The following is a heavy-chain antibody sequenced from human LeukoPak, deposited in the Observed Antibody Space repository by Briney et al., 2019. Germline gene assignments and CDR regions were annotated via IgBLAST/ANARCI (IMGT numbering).Heavy chain of an antibody. CDR1: GGTSSSYA. Sequence: SVKVSCKASGGTSSSYAISWVRQAPGQGLEWMGGIIPIFSTANYAQKFQGRVTITTDESTSTAYMELSSLRSEDTAVYYCARDFGGRDGYNFFGYWGQGTLVTVSS. CDR2: IIPIFSTA. D-gene: IGHD5-24*01. V-gene: IGHV1-69*05. CDR3: ARDFGGRDGYNFFGY. J-gene: IGHJ4*02.